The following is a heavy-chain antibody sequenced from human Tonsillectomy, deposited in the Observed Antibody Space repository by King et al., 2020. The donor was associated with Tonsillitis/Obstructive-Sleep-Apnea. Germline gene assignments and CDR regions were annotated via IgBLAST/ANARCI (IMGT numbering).Heavy chain of an antibody. CDR1: GFIFSDYA. J-gene: IGHJ4*02. CDR3: AKVGVFGVVITSFFDY. Sequence: VQLVESGGGLVQPGGSLRLSCAASGFIFSDYAVSWGRQAPGKGLEWVSAISGTGDTSYYAESLRGRFTISKDNSKNTLYLQMNRLRAEDTAVYFCAKVGVFGVVITSFFDYWGQGILVTVSS. V-gene: IGHV3-23*04. CDR2: ISGTGDTS. D-gene: IGHD3-3*01.